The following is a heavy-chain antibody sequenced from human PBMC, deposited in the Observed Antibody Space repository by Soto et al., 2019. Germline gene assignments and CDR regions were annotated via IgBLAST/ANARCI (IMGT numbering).Heavy chain of an antibody. CDR3: AGRYCSGGSCPRYYYYYYMDV. Sequence: SVKVSCTASGGTFSSYTIIWVRQAPGQGLEWMGRIIPILGIANYAQKFQGRVTITADRSTSTAYMELSSLRSEDTAVYYCAGRYCSGGSCPRYYYYYYMDVWGKGTTVTVSS. CDR2: IIPILGIA. CDR1: GGTFSSYT. D-gene: IGHD2-15*01. V-gene: IGHV1-69*02. J-gene: IGHJ6*03.